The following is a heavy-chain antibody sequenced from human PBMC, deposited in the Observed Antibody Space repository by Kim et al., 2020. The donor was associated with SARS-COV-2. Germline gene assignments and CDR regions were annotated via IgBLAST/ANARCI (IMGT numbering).Heavy chain of an antibody. CDR3: ARVDFRGYYYGMDV. V-gene: IGHV3-30*01. Sequence: ADSVKGRFTISRDNSKNTLYLQMNSLRAEDTAVYYCARVDFRGYYYGMDVWGQGTTVTVSS. J-gene: IGHJ6*02. D-gene: IGHD3-10*01.